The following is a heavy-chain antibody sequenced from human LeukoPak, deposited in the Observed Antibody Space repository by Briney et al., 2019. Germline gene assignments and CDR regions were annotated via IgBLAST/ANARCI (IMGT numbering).Heavy chain of an antibody. CDR2: ISGSCGST. CDR3: AKGYERTTVMESYYYYYMDV. CDR1: GFTFSSYA. V-gene: IGHV3-23*01. J-gene: IGHJ6*03. Sequence: GGSLRLSCAASGFTFSSYAMSWVRQAPGKGLEWVSAISGSCGSTYYADSVKGRVTMSRDNSKNTLYLPMNSLRAEDKALYYYAKGYERTTVMESYYYYYMDVWGKGTTVTVSS. D-gene: IGHD4-11*01.